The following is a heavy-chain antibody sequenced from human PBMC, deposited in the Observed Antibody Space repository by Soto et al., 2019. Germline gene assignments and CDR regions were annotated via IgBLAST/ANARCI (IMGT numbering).Heavy chain of an antibody. CDR3: AKGRYDSSGYHSFNWFDP. CDR1: GFTFSSYG. V-gene: IGHV3-30*18. Sequence: PGGSLRLSCAASGFTFSSYGMHWVRQAPGKGLEWVAVISYDGSNKYYADSVKGRFTISRDNSKNTLYLQMNSLRAEDTAVYYCAKGRYDSSGYHSFNWFDPWGQGTLVTVSS. J-gene: IGHJ5*02. D-gene: IGHD3-22*01. CDR2: ISYDGSNK.